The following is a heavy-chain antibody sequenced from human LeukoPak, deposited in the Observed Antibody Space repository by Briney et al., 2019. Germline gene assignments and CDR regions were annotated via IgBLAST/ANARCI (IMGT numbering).Heavy chain of an antibody. CDR2: IYPGDSDT. V-gene: IGHV5-51*01. CDR3: ARLGESEDYYMDV. CDR1: RYSFTSYW. D-gene: IGHD3-16*01. Sequence: PGESLLISCNGTRYSFTSYWIGWARQMPGKGLEWMGIIYPGDSDTRFSPSFQGKVTISADKSISTAYLQWSSLKASDTAMYYCARLGESEDYYMDVWGKGTTVTVSS. J-gene: IGHJ6*03.